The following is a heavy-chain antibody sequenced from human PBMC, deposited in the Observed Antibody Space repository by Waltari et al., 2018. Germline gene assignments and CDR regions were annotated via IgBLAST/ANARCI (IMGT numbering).Heavy chain of an antibody. V-gene: IGHV1-3*01. CDR2: INAGNGNT. J-gene: IGHJ3*02. Sequence: QVQLVQAGAVVKTPGALVKVSCKAPGYTFPSYAMHSVRQAPGRRPEWMGWINAGNGNTKYSQKFQGRVTITRDTSASTAYMELSSLRSEDTAVYYCARVEGAAGLDIWGQGTMVTVSS. CDR1: GYTFPSYA. D-gene: IGHD3-16*01. CDR3: ARVEGAAGLDI.